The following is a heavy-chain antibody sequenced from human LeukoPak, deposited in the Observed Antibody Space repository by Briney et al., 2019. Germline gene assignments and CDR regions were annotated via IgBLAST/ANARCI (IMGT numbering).Heavy chain of an antibody. D-gene: IGHD3-3*01. CDR1: GFTVSSNY. V-gene: IGHV3-66*02. CDR3: AGLPYYDFWSGYYTA. Sequence: GGSLRLSCAASGFTVSSNYMSWVRQAPGKGLEWVSVIYSGGSTYYADSVKGGLSIFRDNSKNTLYNQMNSLRAEDTAVYYCAGLPYYDFWSGYYTAWGQGTLVTVSS. CDR2: IYSGGST. J-gene: IGHJ5*02.